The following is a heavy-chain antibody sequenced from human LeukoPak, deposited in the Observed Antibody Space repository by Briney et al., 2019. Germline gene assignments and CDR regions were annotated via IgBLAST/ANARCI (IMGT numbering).Heavy chain of an antibody. Sequence: ASVKVSCKASGYTFTGYYMHWVRQAPGQGLEWMGWINPNSGGTNYAQQFQGRVTMTRDTSISTAYMELSRLRSDDTAVYYCARAPPYQLPGDYWGQGTLVTVSS. D-gene: IGHD2-2*01. CDR2: INPNSGGT. J-gene: IGHJ4*02. V-gene: IGHV1-2*02. CDR1: GYTFTGYY. CDR3: ARAPPYQLPGDY.